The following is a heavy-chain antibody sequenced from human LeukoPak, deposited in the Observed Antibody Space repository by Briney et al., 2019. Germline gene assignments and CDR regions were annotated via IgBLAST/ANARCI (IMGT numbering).Heavy chain of an antibody. J-gene: IGHJ4*02. CDR1: GGSISGNH. Sequence: SETLSLTCTVSGGSISGNHWSWIWQPPGKGLGCIGTMAISGNTNYNPSRRRRVHISVDTSKSQLSLRLTSVTAADSAVYYCARHSVEGPGAHFEYWGQGTLVTVSS. CDR2: MAISGNT. D-gene: IGHD1-1*01. V-gene: IGHV4-4*09. CDR3: ARHSVEGPGAHFEY.